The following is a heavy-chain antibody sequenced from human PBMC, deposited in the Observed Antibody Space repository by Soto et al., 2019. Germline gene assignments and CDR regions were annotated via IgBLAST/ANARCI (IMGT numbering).Heavy chain of an antibody. V-gene: IGHV4-59*01. CDR3: ARVNGGGYDDNYRDYFVHWLDP. D-gene: IGHD4-17*01. CDR2: IYYSGGT. Sequence: PSETLSLTCNVSGGSISSYYSSSSRQPPGKGLVRMGHIYYSGGTNYNPSLKSRVTISVGTSKNQFSLKLSSVTAADTAVYYCARVNGGGYDDNYRDYFVHWLDPWGQGTLVTVSS. J-gene: IGHJ5*02. CDR1: GGSISSYY.